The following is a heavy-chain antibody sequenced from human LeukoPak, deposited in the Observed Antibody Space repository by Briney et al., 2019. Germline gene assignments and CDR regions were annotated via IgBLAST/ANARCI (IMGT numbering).Heavy chain of an antibody. D-gene: IGHD1-1*01. J-gene: IGHJ6*03. Sequence: SETLSLTCTVSGGSISSYYWSWIRQPPGKGLEWIGYIYYSGTTNYNPSLKSRVTISVDTSKNQFSLKLSSVIAADTAVYYCARRSPPGYYYYYMDVWGKGTTVTISS. CDR2: IYYSGTT. V-gene: IGHV4-59*12. CDR3: ARRSPPGYYYYYMDV. CDR1: GGSISSYY.